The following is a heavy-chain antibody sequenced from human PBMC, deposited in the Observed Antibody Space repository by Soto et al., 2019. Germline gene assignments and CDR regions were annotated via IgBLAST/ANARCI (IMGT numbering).Heavy chain of an antibody. CDR2: IKQDGSEK. CDR1: GFTFSSYW. Sequence: LRLSCAASGFTFSSYWMSWVRQAPGKGLEWVANIKQDGSEKYYVDSVKGRFTISRDNAKNSLYLQMNSLRAEDTAVYYCARLGYCSSTSCYYGWFDPWGQGTLVTVSS. V-gene: IGHV3-7*03. CDR3: ARLGYCSSTSCYYGWFDP. D-gene: IGHD2-2*01. J-gene: IGHJ5*02.